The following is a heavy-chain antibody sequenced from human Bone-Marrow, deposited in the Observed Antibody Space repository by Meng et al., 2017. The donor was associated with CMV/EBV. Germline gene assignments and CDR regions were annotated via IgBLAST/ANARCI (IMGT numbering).Heavy chain of an antibody. CDR1: GYSISSGYY. Sequence: GSLRLSCTVSGYSISSGYYWGWIRQPPGKGLEWIGSIYHSGSTYYNPSLKSRVTISVDTSKNQFSLKLSSVTAADTAVYYCAGVVYYYGSGSQGDFDYWGQGTLVTVSS. D-gene: IGHD3-10*01. V-gene: IGHV4-38-2*02. J-gene: IGHJ4*02. CDR2: IYHSGST. CDR3: AGVVYYYGSGSQGDFDY.